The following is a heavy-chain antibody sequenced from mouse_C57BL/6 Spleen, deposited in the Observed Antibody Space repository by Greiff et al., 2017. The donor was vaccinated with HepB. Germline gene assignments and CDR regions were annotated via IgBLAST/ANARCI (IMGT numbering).Heavy chain of an antibody. Sequence: QVQLQQSGPELVKPGASVKISCKASGYAFSSSWMNWVKQRPGKGLEWIGRIYPGDGDTNYNGKFKGKATLTADKSSSTAYMQLSSLTSEDSAVYFCARSGLDDYDDGVDYWGQGTTLTVSS. D-gene: IGHD2-4*01. CDR1: GYAFSSSW. CDR2: IYPGDGDT. V-gene: IGHV1-82*01. CDR3: ARSGLDDYDDGVDY. J-gene: IGHJ2*01.